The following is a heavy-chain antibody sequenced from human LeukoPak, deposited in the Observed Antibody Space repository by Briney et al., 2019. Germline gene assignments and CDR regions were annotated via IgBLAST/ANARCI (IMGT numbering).Heavy chain of an antibody. Sequence: ASVKVSCKAAGYTFTGYYMFWVRQAPGQGLEWMGWIDPNSGGTNYAQKFQGRVTMTRDTSISTAYMELSRLRSDDTAVYYCARDHCSGGSCYEDSWFDPWGQGTLVTVSS. CDR1: GYTFTGYY. D-gene: IGHD2-15*01. CDR2: IDPNSGGT. V-gene: IGHV1-2*02. J-gene: IGHJ5*02. CDR3: ARDHCSGGSCYEDSWFDP.